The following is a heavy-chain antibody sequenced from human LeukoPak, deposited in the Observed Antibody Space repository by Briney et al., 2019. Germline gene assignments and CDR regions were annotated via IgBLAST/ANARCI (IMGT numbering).Heavy chain of an antibody. V-gene: IGHV3-23*01. CDR2: ISGSGVTT. CDR3: YDSSGRPFDY. D-gene: IGHD3-22*01. Sequence: GGSLRLSCAASGFTFSSYAMSWVRQAPGKGLEWVSAISGSGVTTHYADSVKGRFTISRDNSKNTLYLQMNSLRVEDTAVYYCYDSSGRPFDYWGQGTLVTVSS. J-gene: IGHJ4*02. CDR1: GFTFSSYA.